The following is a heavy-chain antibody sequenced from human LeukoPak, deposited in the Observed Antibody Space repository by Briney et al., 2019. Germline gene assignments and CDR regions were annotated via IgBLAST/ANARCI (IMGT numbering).Heavy chain of an antibody. Sequence: ASVKVSCKASGGTFSSYAISWVRQAPGQGLEWMGGIIPIFGTANYAQKFQGRVTITADESTSTAYMELSSLRSEDTAVYYCASLRSLVPAARAKFDPWGQGTLVTVSS. D-gene: IGHD2-2*01. J-gene: IGHJ5*02. CDR3: ASLRSLVPAARAKFDP. V-gene: IGHV1-69*13. CDR2: IIPIFGTA. CDR1: GGTFSSYA.